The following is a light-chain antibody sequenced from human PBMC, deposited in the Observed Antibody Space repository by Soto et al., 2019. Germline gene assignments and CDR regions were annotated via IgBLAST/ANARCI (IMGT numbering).Light chain of an antibody. CDR3: HQRQSWPRT. CDR1: QYINTR. V-gene: IGKV3-11*01. Sequence: EIVLTQSPATMSSFPGDRVTLSCRASQYINTRLAWYQHRPCHAPRLLIYQTSIRAAGIPARFSASGSGTDFTLTISDVQPEDFALYYCHQRQSWPRTFGQGTKVDI. J-gene: IGKJ1*01. CDR2: QTS.